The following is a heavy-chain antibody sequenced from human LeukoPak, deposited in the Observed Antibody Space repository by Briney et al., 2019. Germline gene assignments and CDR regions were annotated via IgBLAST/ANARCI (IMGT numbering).Heavy chain of an antibody. V-gene: IGHV4-59*02. J-gene: IGHJ3*02. CDR2: LSHSGSS. CDR3: ARARYANAWYAFDI. CDR1: GASVSSYY. D-gene: IGHD2-2*01. Sequence: PSETLSLTCTVSGASVSSYYWSWIRQPPGRGLEWIGYLSHSGSSDSNPSLKSRVTILVDTSENQFSLKLTSVTAADTAVYYCARARYANAWYAFDIWGQGTMVTVSS.